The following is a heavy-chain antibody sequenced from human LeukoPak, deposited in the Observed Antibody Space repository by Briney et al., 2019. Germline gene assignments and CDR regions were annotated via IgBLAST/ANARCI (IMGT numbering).Heavy chain of an antibody. Sequence: PGGSLRLSCAASGFSFSAAWMTWVRQVPGKGLEWVATIKNDGSDKYYVDSVKGRFTISRDNAKNSLYLQMNSLRAEDTAVYYCARCSGYDYSNYYYMDVWGKGTTVTVSS. V-gene: IGHV3-7*01. D-gene: IGHD3-22*01. CDR3: ARCSGYDYSNYYYMDV. J-gene: IGHJ6*03. CDR2: IKNDGSDK. CDR1: GFSFSAAW.